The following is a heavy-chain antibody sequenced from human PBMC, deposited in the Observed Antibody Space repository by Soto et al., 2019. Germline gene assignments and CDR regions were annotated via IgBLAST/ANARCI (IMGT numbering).Heavy chain of an antibody. CDR2: INHSGST. D-gene: IGHD3-3*01. CDR3: AKRYDFWSGRWYGLGV. Sequence: SETLSLTCAVYGGSFSGYCWSWIRQPPGKGLEWIGEINHSGSTNYNPSLKSRATISVDKSKNQFSLIVTSVTAADTAVYYCAKRYDFWSGRWYGLGVWGQGTTVTVSS. CDR1: GGSFSGYC. J-gene: IGHJ6*02. V-gene: IGHV4-34*01.